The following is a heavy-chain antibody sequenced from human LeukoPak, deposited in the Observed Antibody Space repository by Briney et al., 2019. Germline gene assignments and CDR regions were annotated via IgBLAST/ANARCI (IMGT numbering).Heavy chain of an antibody. D-gene: IGHD1-26*01. V-gene: IGHV3-53*01. CDR3: ARENVGATTYY. CDR1: GFTVSSNY. Sequence: GVSLRLSCAASGFTVSSNYMSWVRQAPGKGLGWVSVIYSGGSTYYADSVKGRFTISRDNSKNTLYLQMNSLRAEDTAVYYCARENVGATTYYWGQGTLVTVSS. CDR2: IYSGGST. J-gene: IGHJ4*02.